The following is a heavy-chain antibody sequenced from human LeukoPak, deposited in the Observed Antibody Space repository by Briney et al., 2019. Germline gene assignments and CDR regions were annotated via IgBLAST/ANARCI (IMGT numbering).Heavy chain of an antibody. Sequence: SETLSLTCAVYGGSFSGYYWSWIRQPPGKGLEWIGEINHSGSTNYNPSLKSRVTISVDTSKNQFSLKLSSVTAADTAVYYCARDRSDYYGSGSYDYWGQGTLVTVSS. CDR3: ARDRSDYYGSGSYDY. CDR1: GGSFSGYY. D-gene: IGHD3-10*01. V-gene: IGHV4-34*01. J-gene: IGHJ4*02. CDR2: INHSGST.